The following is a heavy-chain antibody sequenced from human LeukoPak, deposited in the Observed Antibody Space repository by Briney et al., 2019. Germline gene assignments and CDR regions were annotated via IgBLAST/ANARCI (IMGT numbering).Heavy chain of an antibody. CDR3: ATQRVTMVRGVILFDY. CDR1: GGTFSSYA. CDR2: IIPIFGTA. J-gene: IGHJ4*02. Sequence: SVKVSCKASGGTFSSYAISWVRQAPGQGLEWMGGIIPIFGTANYAQKFQGRVTMTEDTSTDTAYMELSSLRPEDTAVYYCATQRVTMVRGVILFDYWGQGTLVTVSS. V-gene: IGHV1-69*06. D-gene: IGHD3-10*01.